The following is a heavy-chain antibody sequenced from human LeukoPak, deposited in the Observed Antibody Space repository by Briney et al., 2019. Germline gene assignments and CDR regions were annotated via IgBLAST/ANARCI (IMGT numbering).Heavy chain of an antibody. CDR2: ISSSGSTI. J-gene: IGHJ4*02. CDR3: ARDAYYDSSGYYY. Sequence: PGGSLRLSCAASGFTFSSYEMNWVHQAPGKGLEWVSYISSSGSTIYYADSVKGRFTISRDNAKNSLYLQMNSLRAEDTAVYYCARDAYYDSSGYYYWGQGTLVTVSS. D-gene: IGHD3-22*01. V-gene: IGHV3-48*03. CDR1: GFTFSSYE.